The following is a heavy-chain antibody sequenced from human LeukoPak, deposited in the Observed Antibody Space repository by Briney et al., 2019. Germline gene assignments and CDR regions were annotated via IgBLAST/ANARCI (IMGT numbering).Heavy chain of an antibody. D-gene: IGHD1-26*01. Sequence: PGGSLRLSCAASGFTVSSNYMSWVRQAPGKGLEWVSVIYSGGSTYYTDSVKGRFTISRDNSKTTLYLQMNSLRAEDTAVYYCARRGIVGAAYYFDYWGQGTLVTVSS. CDR2: IYSGGST. CDR1: GFTVSSNY. V-gene: IGHV3-66*02. CDR3: ARRGIVGAAYYFDY. J-gene: IGHJ4*02.